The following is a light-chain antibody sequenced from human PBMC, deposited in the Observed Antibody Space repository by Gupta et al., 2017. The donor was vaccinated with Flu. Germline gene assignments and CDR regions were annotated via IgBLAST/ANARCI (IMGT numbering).Light chain of an antibody. CDR3: SAYATSSAVL. Sequence: QSALTQPASVSGSPGQSITFSCTGTSSDVGGYDYVSWYQQHPGNAPRLIIYEVSNRPAGVANRFSGSKAGNTASLTISGLQPDDEADYYCSAYATSSAVLFGGGTKVTVL. CDR1: SSDVGGYDY. V-gene: IGLV2-14*01. CDR2: EVS. J-gene: IGLJ2*01.